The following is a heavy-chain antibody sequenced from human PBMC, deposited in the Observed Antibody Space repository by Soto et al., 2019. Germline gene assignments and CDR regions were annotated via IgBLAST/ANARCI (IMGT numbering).Heavy chain of an antibody. D-gene: IGHD4-17*01. V-gene: IGHV3-23*01. J-gene: IGHJ4*02. CDR1: GITLNNHA. CDR2: ISGSDGST. CDR3: ASPPRATVTDNXFDF. Sequence: GGSLRLSCTAAGITLNNHAMRWVRQAPGKGLEWVSVISGSDGSTYYTDSVRGRFSISRDSSKNTLYLQMSSLRAEDTAVYYCASPPRATVTDNXFDFWGPGTLVTVSS.